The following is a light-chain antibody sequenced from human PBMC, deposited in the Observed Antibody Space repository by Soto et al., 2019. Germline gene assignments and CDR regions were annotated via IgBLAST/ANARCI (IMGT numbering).Light chain of an antibody. J-gene: IGLJ1*01. Sequence: QSALTQPAPVSGSPGQSITISCTGTSSDVGNYNLVSWYQQYLGKAPKLMIYEVSKRPSGVSNRFSGSKSGNTASLTISGLQAEDEADYYCCSYAGSSTFYVFGTGT. CDR3: CSYAGSSTFYV. V-gene: IGLV2-23*02. CDR1: SSDVGNYNL. CDR2: EVS.